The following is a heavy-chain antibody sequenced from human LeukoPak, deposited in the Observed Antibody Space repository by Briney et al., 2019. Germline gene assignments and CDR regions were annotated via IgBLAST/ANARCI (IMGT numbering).Heavy chain of an antibody. CDR3: ARGEWLRSPADY. Sequence: PGGSLRLSCAASGFTFSSYAMPWVRQAPGKGLEWVAVISYDGSNKYYADSVKGRFTISRDNSKNTLYLQMNSLRAEDTAVYYCARGEWLRSPADYWGQGTLVTVSS. V-gene: IGHV3-30*04. J-gene: IGHJ4*02. D-gene: IGHD5-12*01. CDR2: ISYDGSNK. CDR1: GFTFSSYA.